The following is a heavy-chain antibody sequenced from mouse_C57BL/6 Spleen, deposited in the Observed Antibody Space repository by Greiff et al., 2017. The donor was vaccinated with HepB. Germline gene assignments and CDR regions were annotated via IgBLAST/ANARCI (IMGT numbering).Heavy chain of an antibody. Sequence: EVKLQESGPGMVKPSQSLSLTCTVTGYSITSGYNWHWIRHFPGNKLEWMGYISYSGSTNYNPSLKSRISITHDTSKNHFFLKLNSVTTEDTATYYCARPNYYGSLAWFAYWGQGTLVTVSA. D-gene: IGHD1-1*01. V-gene: IGHV3-1*01. CDR3: ARPNYYGSLAWFAY. CDR1: GYSITSGYN. J-gene: IGHJ3*01. CDR2: ISYSGST.